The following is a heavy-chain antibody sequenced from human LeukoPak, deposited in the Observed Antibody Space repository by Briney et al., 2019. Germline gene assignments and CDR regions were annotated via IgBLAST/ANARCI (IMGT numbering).Heavy chain of an antibody. CDR2: ISWNSGSI. J-gene: IGHJ3*02. CDR3: AKDMWGYNWNDSAFDI. CDR1: GFTFDDYA. Sequence: GRSLRLSCAASGFTFDDYAMHWVRQAPGKGLEWVSGISWNSGSIGYADSVKGRFTISRDNAKNSLYLQMNSLRAEDTALYYCAKDMWGYNWNDSAFDIRGQGTMVTVSS. V-gene: IGHV3-9*01. D-gene: IGHD1-1*01.